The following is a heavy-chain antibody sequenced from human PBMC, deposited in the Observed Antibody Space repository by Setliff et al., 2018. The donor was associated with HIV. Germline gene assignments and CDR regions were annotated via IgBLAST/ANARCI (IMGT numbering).Heavy chain of an antibody. V-gene: IGHV1-18*01. Sequence: GASVKVSCKASGYTFINFGISWVRQAPGQGLEWVGWISAYNGNTNSAQRLQGRVTLTTDTSTSTAYMDLRSLRSDDTAVYFCARENEGGAFDIWGQGTMVTVSS. CDR3: ARENEGGAFDI. CDR2: ISAYNGNT. J-gene: IGHJ3*02. D-gene: IGHD1-1*01. CDR1: GYTFINFG.